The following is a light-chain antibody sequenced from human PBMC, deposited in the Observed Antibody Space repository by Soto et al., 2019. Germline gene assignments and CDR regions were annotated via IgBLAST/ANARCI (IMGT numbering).Light chain of an antibody. CDR2: GVS. CDR1: QSVSSY. V-gene: IGKV3-11*01. J-gene: IGKJ2*01. Sequence: EIVLTQSPATLSLSPGDTATLTCRASQSVSSYLAWYQQKPGQAPRLLIYGVSNRATGIPARFSGSGSGTDLTLTIGSLEAEDFAVYYCQQRSNWPRTFGQGTKVEIK. CDR3: QQRSNWPRT.